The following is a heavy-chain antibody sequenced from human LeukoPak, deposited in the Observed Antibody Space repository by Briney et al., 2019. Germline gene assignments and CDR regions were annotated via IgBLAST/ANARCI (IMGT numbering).Heavy chain of an antibody. CDR1: GFTFSSYE. J-gene: IGHJ5*02. CDR3: ARLLWFGESENWFDP. D-gene: IGHD3-10*01. CDR2: ISSSGSTI. V-gene: IGHV3-48*03. Sequence: GGYLRLSCAASGFTFSSYEMNWVRQAPGKGLEWVSYISSSGSTIYYADSVKGRFTISRDNAKNSLYLQMNSLRAEDTAVYYCARLLWFGESENWFDPWGQGTLVTVSS.